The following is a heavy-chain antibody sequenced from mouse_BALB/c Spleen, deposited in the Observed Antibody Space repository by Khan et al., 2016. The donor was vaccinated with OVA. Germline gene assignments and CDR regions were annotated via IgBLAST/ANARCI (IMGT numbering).Heavy chain of an antibody. CDR3: ARMDTTSLDY. J-gene: IGHJ2*01. CDR2: IYPGSGNT. CDR1: GYTFTDYY. V-gene: IGHV1-77*01. Sequence: QVQLQQSGTELARPGASVKLSCKASGYTFTDYYITWVKQRTGQGLEWIGEIYPGSGNTYYNEKFRGKATLTADKSSNTAYMQISSLTSEDSAVYFCARMDTTSLDYWGQGTTLTVSS. D-gene: IGHD2-3*01.